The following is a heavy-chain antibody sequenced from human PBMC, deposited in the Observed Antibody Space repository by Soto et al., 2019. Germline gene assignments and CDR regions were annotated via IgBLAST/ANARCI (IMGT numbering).Heavy chain of an antibody. Sequence: DVQLMQSGAEVRKPGESLQISCQGSGYKFNTYWIAWVRQMPGKGLEWLGFIYPGDSETIYSPSLQGQITISVDKSISTAYLQWDSLRASDTAIYFCARGFTDLAGRLDPWGQGTLVTVSS. CDR2: IYPGDSET. V-gene: IGHV5-51*01. J-gene: IGHJ5*02. CDR3: ARGFTDLAGRLDP. CDR1: GYKFNTYW.